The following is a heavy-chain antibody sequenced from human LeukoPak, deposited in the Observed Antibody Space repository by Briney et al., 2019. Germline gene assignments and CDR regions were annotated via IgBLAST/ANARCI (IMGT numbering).Heavy chain of an antibody. V-gene: IGHV4-4*07. CDR3: ARDPARGYSYGSYYYYYYGMDV. CDR1: GVSTSSYY. CDR2: IYTSGST. D-gene: IGHD5-18*01. J-gene: IGHJ6*02. Sequence: PSETLSLTCTVSGVSTSSYYWSWIRQPAGKRLEWIGRIYTSGSTNYNPSLKSRVTMSVDTSKNQFSLKLSSVTAADTAVYYCARDPARGYSYGSYYYYYYGMDVWGQGTTVTVSS.